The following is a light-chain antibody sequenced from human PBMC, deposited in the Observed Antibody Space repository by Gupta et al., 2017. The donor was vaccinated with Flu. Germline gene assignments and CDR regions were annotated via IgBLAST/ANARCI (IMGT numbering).Light chain of an antibody. CDR3: QQYNYALTFT. Sequence: IQLIATRPSLSACVGDRVTITCRTSQGVNSYLAWYQQKPGKVAKLLIYAASTLQSGVPSRFSGSGYGTDFTLIISSLQPEDVATYYCQQYNYALTFTFGPGTRV. CDR1: QGVNSY. J-gene: IGKJ3*01. CDR2: AAS. V-gene: IGKV1-27*01.